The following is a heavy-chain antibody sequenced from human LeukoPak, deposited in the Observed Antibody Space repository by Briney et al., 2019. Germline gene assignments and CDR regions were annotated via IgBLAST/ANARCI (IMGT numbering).Heavy chain of an antibody. CDR1: GYTFTSYG. CDR3: ARDYLPGYCSSTSCYITTEYFQH. V-gene: IGHV1-18*01. D-gene: IGHD2-2*02. Sequence: GASVKVSCKASGYTFTSYGISWVRQAPGQGLEWMGCISAYNGNTNYAQKLQGRVTMTTDTSTSTAYMELRSLRSDDTAVYYCARDYLPGYCSSTSCYITTEYFQHWGQGTLVTVSS. J-gene: IGHJ1*01. CDR2: ISAYNGNT.